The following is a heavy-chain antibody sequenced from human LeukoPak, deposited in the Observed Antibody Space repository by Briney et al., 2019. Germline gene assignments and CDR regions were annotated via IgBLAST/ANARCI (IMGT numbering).Heavy chain of an antibody. CDR2: ISAYNGNT. D-gene: IGHD2-2*01. V-gene: IGHV1-18*01. CDR1: GYTFTSYG. J-gene: IGHJ6*03. Sequence: VASVKVSCKASGYTFTSYGISWVRQAPGQGLEWMGWISAYNGNTNYAQKLQGRVTMTTDTSTSTAYMELRSLRSDDTAVYYCARNDIAVVPAAMPELRPYYMDVWGKGTTVTVSS. CDR3: ARNDIAVVPAAMPELRPYYMDV.